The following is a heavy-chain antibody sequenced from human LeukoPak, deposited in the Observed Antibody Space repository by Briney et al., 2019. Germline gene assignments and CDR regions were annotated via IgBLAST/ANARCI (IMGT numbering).Heavy chain of an antibody. CDR1: GYTFTSYD. CDR3: ARGDLVLENMDV. V-gene: IGHV1-8*01. Sequence: ASVKVSCKASGYTFTSYDINWVRQATGQGLEWMGWMNPSSGNTGYAQKFQGRVTMTRNTSISTAYMELSSLRSEDTAVYYCARGDLVLENMDVWGQGTTVTVSS. CDR2: MNPSSGNT. D-gene: IGHD2/OR15-2a*01. J-gene: IGHJ6*02.